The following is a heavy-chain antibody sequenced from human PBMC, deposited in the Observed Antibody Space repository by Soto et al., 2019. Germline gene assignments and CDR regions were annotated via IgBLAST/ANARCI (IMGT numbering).Heavy chain of an antibody. CDR1: GYSFTSYW. CDR3: ARSITIFGVVTSYYYGMDV. D-gene: IGHD3-3*01. J-gene: IGHJ6*02. CDR2: IDPSDSYT. Sequence: GESLKISCKGSGYSFTSYWISWVRQMTGKGLEWMGRIDPSDSYTNYSPSSQGHVTISADKSISTAYLQWSSLKASDTAMYYCARSITIFGVVTSYYYGMDVWGQGTTVTVSS. V-gene: IGHV5-10-1*01.